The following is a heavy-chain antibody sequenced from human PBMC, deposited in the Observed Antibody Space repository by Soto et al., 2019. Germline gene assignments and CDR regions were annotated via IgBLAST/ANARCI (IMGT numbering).Heavy chain of an antibody. CDR1: GGTFSSYT. CDR2: IIPILGIA. CDR3: AGARADGGDYLGAFEI. D-gene: IGHD4-17*01. J-gene: IGHJ3*02. V-gene: IGHV1-69*02. Sequence: QVQLVQSGAEVKKPGSSVKVSCKASGGTFSSYTISWVRQAPGQGLEWMGRIIPILGIANYAQKFQGRVTITADKSARTAYRELSRLRAEDTAVYYCAGARADGGDYLGAFEIWGRGRMV.